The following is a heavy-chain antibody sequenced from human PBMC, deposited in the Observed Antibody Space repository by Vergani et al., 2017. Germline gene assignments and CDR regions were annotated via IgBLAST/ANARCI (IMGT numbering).Heavy chain of an antibody. CDR2: IYPADSDT. CDR1: EYSFGIYW. CDR3: ARHTTYTDS. V-gene: IGHV5-51*01. Sequence: EVELVQSGPEMRKPGESLKLSCKGSEYSFGIYWIGWVRQMPGKGLEWMGIIYPADSDTRYSPSFQGQVTISADKSISTAFLQWDSLKASDTALYYCARHTTYTDSWGQGTLVTVSS. D-gene: IGHD1-1*01. J-gene: IGHJ4*02.